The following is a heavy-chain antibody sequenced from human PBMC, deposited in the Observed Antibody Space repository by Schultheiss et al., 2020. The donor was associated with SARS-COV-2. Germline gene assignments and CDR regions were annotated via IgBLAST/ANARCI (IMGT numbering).Heavy chain of an antibody. J-gene: IGHJ5*02. V-gene: IGHV3-48*04. CDR1: GFTFSSYW. D-gene: IGHD3-3*01. CDR2: ISSSGSTI. Sequence: GGSLRLSCAASGFTFSSYWMSWVRQAPGKGLEWVSYISSSGSTIYYADSVKGRFTISRDNAKNSLYLQMNSLRAEDTAVYYCARYDFWSGGFDPWGQGTLVTVSS. CDR3: ARYDFWSGGFDP.